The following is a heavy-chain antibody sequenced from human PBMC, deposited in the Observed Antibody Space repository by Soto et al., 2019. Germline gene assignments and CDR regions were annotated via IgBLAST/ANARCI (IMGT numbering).Heavy chain of an antibody. Sequence: ASVKVSCKVSGYTLTEFSMHWVRQAPGKGLEWMGGFDPEDGETIYAQKFQGRVTMTEDTSTDTAYMELSSLRSEDTAVYYCATGMQAVAGILFDYWGQGTLVTVSS. CDR2: FDPEDGET. D-gene: IGHD6-19*01. CDR1: GYTLTEFS. J-gene: IGHJ4*02. V-gene: IGHV1-24*01. CDR3: ATGMQAVAGILFDY.